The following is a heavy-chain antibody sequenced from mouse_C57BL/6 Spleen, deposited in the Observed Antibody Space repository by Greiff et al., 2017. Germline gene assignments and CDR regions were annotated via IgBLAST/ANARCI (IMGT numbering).Heavy chain of an antibody. V-gene: IGHV1-26*01. D-gene: IGHD2-10*01. J-gene: IGHJ2*01. CDR1: GYTFTDYY. CDR2: INPNNGGT. Sequence: EVQLQQSGPELVKPGASVKISCKASGYTFTDYYMHWVKQSHGKSLEWIGDINPNNGGTSYNQKFKGKATLTVDKSSSTAYMELRSLTSEDSAVYYCARSGLLSFDYWGQGTTLTVSS. CDR3: ARSGLLSFDY.